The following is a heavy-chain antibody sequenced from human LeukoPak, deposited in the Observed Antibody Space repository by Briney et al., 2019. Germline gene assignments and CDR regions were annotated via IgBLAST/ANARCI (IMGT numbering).Heavy chain of an antibody. CDR2: LSYDGSSK. CDR1: GFTFNTYA. CDR3: AKDTCSGGSCYYYYGMDV. Sequence: GGSLRLSCAASGFTFNTYAMHWVRQAPGKGLEWVAVLSYDGSSKYYADSVKGRFTTSRDNSKNTLYLQMNSLRAEDTAVYYCAKDTCSGGSCYYYYGMDVWGQGTTVTVSS. D-gene: IGHD2-15*01. V-gene: IGHV3-30*18. J-gene: IGHJ6*02.